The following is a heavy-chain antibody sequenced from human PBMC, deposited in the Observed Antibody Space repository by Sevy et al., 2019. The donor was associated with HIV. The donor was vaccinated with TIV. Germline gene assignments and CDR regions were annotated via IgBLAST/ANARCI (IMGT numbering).Heavy chain of an antibody. D-gene: IGHD3-22*01. CDR3: MKEGEGYNYDSSGSFGL. CDR1: GFTFSNYA. J-gene: IGHJ1*01. CDR2: ISGSAYYT. V-gene: IGHV3-23*01. Sequence: GGSLRLSCAASGFTFSNYAMSWVRQAPGKGLEWVSGISGSAYYTYYADSVKGRFTISRDNSKNALYLQMNSLRAEDTAVYYAMKEGEGYNYDSSGSFGLWGQGTLVTVSS.